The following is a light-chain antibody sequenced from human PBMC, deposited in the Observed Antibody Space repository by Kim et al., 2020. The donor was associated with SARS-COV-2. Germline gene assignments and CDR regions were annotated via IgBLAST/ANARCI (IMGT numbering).Light chain of an antibody. CDR3: CSYAGSSSLV. Sequence: GHSITSSCTGTSSDVGSYNLVCWYQQHPGKAPKLMIYDVNKRPSGVSNRFSGSKSGNAASLTISGLQAEDEADYFCCSYAGSSSLVFGGGTQLTVL. V-gene: IGLV2-23*02. CDR1: SSDVGSYNL. CDR2: DVN. J-gene: IGLJ2*01.